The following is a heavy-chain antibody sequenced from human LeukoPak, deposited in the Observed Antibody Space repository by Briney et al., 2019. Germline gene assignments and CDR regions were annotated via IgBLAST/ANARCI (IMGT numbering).Heavy chain of an antibody. CDR3: ARGDWYFDC. CDR2: TYYRSKWYN. CDR1: GDSVSSNSAA. J-gene: IGHJ4*02. V-gene: IGHV6-1*01. Sequence: SQTLSLTCAISGDSVSSNSAAWNWIRQSASRGLEWLGRTYYRSKWYNDYAVSVRSRITINPDTSNNQFSLQLNSVTPEDTAVYYCARGDWYFDCWGQGTLVTVSP. D-gene: IGHD3-9*01.